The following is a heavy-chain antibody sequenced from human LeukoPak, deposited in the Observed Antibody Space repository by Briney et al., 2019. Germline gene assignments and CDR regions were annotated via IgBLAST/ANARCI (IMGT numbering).Heavy chain of an antibody. CDR2: IYYSGST. Sequence: ASETLSLTCTVSGGSISSYYWSWLRQPPGKGLEWIGYIYYSGSTNYNPSLKSRVTISVDTSKNQFSLKLSSVTAADTAVYYCARGGSSSSPFDYWGQGTLVTVSS. CDR3: ARGGSSSSPFDY. D-gene: IGHD6-6*01. V-gene: IGHV4-59*01. CDR1: GGSISSYY. J-gene: IGHJ4*02.